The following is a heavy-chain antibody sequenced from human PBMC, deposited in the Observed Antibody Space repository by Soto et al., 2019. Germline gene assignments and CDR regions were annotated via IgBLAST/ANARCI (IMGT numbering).Heavy chain of an antibody. Sequence: GSVKVSFKASGYSFSGYYMHLVRQAPGQGLEWIGWINPNGGGSSYVQKFQGWVTMTRDTSISTVYMELSRLRSDDTAVYYCARGTSTFYDILTGHFDYWGQGTMVTVSS. V-gene: IGHV1-2*04. CDR2: INPNGGGS. D-gene: IGHD3-9*01. J-gene: IGHJ4*02. CDR1: GYSFSGYY. CDR3: ARGTSTFYDILTGHFDY.